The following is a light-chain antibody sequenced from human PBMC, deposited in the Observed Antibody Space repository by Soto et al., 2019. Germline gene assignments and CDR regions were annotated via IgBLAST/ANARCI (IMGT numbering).Light chain of an antibody. CDR1: QSVSSNY. CDR3: QQYGSSPFT. Sequence: EIVLTQSPGTLSLSPGERATLSCRASQSVSSNYLAWYQQKPGQAPKLLIYGASSRPTGIPDRFSGSGSGTDFTLAISSLQPEDFALYYCQQYGSSPFTFGGGTKVDIK. V-gene: IGKV3-20*01. J-gene: IGKJ4*01. CDR2: GAS.